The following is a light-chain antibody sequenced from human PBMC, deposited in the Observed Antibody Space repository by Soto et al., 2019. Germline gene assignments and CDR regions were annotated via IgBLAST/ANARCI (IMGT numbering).Light chain of an antibody. Sequence: DIQMTQSPSTLSASVGDRVTITCRASQGISSWLAWYQQTPGKAPKLLIYKASSLESGVPSRFSGSGSGTEFTLTISSLQPDDFATYYCQQYDTYPWTFGQGTKVEIK. CDR2: KAS. J-gene: IGKJ1*01. V-gene: IGKV1-5*03. CDR1: QGISSW. CDR3: QQYDTYPWT.